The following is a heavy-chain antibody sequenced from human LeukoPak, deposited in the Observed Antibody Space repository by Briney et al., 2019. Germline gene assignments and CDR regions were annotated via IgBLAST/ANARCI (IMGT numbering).Heavy chain of an antibody. CDR2: IKSKTDGGTT. J-gene: IGHJ4*02. D-gene: IGHD6-13*01. Sequence: GGSLRLSCAASGFTFSNAWMSWVRQAPGKGLEWVGRIKSKTDGGTTDYAAPVKGRFTISRDDSKNTLYLQMNSLKTEDTAVYYCTTFSIAAAGLDYWGQGTLVTVSS. CDR1: GFTFSNAW. V-gene: IGHV3-15*01. CDR3: TTFSIAAAGLDY.